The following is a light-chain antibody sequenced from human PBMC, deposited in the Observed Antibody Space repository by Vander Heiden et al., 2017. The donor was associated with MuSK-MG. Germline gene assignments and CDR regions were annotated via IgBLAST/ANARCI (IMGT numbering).Light chain of an antibody. V-gene: IGKV3-15*01. CDR3: QQYNNWSWT. J-gene: IGKJ1*01. CDR1: QSVSTN. CDR2: GSS. Sequence: EIVMTQSPATLSVFPGDRATLSCRASQSVSTNLAWYQQKPGQAPRLLIDGSSIRVTGIPARFSGSGSGTEFTRTSSSLQAEDVAVYYCQQYNNWSWTFGQGTKVEIK.